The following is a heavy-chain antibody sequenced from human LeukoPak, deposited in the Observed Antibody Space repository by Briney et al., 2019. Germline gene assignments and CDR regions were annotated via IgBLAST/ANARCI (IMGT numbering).Heavy chain of an antibody. V-gene: IGHV4-59*01. D-gene: IGHD3-3*01. Sequence: SETLSLTCTVSGGSISSYCWSWIRQPPGKGLEWIGYIYYSGSTNYNPSLKSRVTISVGTSKNQFSLKLSSVTAADTAVYYCASTYYDFWSGYHGVNWFDPWGQGTLVTVSS. J-gene: IGHJ5*02. CDR1: GGSISSYC. CDR2: IYYSGST. CDR3: ASTYYDFWSGYHGVNWFDP.